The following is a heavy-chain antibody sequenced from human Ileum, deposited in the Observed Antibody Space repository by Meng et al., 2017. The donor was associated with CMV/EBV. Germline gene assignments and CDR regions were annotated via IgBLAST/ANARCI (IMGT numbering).Heavy chain of an antibody. CDR2: IRNRANSDPT. D-gene: IGHD2-15*01. Sequence: CAASGSSFSDHYMDWVRQAPGKGLQWIGRIRNRANSDPTEYAAPVEGRFTISRDDSNNLLYLQMSSLKREDTAVYYCVRQGWYWYFDLWGRGTLVTVSS. CDR3: VRQGWYWYFDL. J-gene: IGHJ2*01. CDR1: GSSFSDHY. V-gene: IGHV3-72*01.